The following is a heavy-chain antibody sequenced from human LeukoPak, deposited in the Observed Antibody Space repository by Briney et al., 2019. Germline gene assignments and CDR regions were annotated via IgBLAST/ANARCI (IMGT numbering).Heavy chain of an antibody. CDR1: GGSFSGYY. CDR2: INHSGST. D-gene: IGHD3-3*01. Sequence: SETLSLTCAVYGGSFSGYYWSWIRQPPGKGLEWIGEINHSGSTNYNPSLKSRVTISVDTSKNQFSLKLSSVTAADTAVYYCVRTLDYDFWSGYDWGQGTLVTVSS. V-gene: IGHV4-34*01. J-gene: IGHJ4*02. CDR3: VRTLDYDFWSGYD.